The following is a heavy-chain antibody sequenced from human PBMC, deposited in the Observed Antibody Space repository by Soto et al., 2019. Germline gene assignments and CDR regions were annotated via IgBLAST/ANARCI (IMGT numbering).Heavy chain of an antibody. CDR1: GGSFSGYY. J-gene: IGHJ4*01. V-gene: IGHV4-34*01. CDR3: ARVVYRYYYLLTGYYVAPFYYFDY. Sequence: PSETLSFTCAVYGGSFSGYYWSWISQTPGKGLEGIGEINHSGSTNYNPSLKSRVTISVDTSKNQFSLKLRSVTAADTAVYYCARVVYRYYYLLTGYYVAPFYYFDYWGHGTLVTVSS. D-gene: IGHD3-9*01. CDR2: INHSGST.